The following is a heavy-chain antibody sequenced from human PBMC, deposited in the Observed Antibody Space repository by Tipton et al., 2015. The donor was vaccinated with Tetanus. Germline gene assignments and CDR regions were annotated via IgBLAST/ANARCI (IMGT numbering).Heavy chain of an antibody. J-gene: IGHJ5*02. CDR1: GFTFSNCA. V-gene: IGHV3-23*01. D-gene: IGHD6-13*01. CDR2: ISGSGATT. CDR3: AKDRAAGGPGAS. Sequence: GSLRLSCAASGFTFSNCAMRWVRQAPGKGLEWVSGISGSGATTYYEDSVKGRFTISRDNPKNMLYLQMNSLRAEDTAVYYCAKDRAAGGPGASWGQGTLVTVS.